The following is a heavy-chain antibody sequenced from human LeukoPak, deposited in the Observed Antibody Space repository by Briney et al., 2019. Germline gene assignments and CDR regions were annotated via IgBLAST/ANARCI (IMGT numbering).Heavy chain of an antibody. J-gene: IGHJ4*02. Sequence: AGGSLRLSCAASGFTFSSYAMSWVRQAPGKGLEWVSAISGSGGSTYYADSVKGRFTISRDNSKNTLYLQMNSLRAEDTAVYYCARDMPSYDILTGYYKGGSFTFDYWGQGTLVTVSS. CDR1: GFTFSSYA. V-gene: IGHV3-23*01. CDR3: ARDMPSYDILTGYYKGGSFTFDY. D-gene: IGHD3-9*01. CDR2: ISGSGGST.